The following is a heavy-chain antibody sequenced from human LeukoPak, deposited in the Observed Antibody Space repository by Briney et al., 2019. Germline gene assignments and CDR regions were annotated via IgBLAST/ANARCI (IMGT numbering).Heavy chain of an antibody. CDR2: IYTRGST. CDR1: GGSISSGSYY. CDR3: ARDFYGSGSYLDY. Sequence: SETLSLTCTVSGGSISSGSYYWSWIRQPAGKGLEWIGRIYTRGSTNYKPSLKSRVTISLDTSKNQFSLKLNSVTAADTAVYYCARDFYGSGSYLDYWGQGILVTVSS. J-gene: IGHJ4*02. V-gene: IGHV4-61*02. D-gene: IGHD3-10*01.